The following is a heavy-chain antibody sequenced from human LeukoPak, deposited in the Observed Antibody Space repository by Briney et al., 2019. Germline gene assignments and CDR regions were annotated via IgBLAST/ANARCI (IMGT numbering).Heavy chain of an antibody. V-gene: IGHV3-23*01. Sequence: GGSLRLSCAASGFTFSNYAMSWVRQAPGKGLEWVSFITDSGSSTYYADSVKGQFTISRDSSRNTLSLQMSSLRVEDTGVYFCAKSSTSQRGYYGMDVWGQGTTVTVSS. J-gene: IGHJ6*02. CDR2: ITDSGSST. CDR3: AKSSTSQRGYYGMDV. CDR1: GFTFSNYA. D-gene: IGHD6-25*01.